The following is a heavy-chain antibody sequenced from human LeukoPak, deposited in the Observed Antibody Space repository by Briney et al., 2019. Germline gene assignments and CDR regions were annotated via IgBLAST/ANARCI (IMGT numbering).Heavy chain of an antibody. CDR1: GFTFSTYW. J-gene: IGHJ4*02. D-gene: IGHD3-22*01. CDR2: INQGGSEK. CDR3: ARDLYYFESSGYYASDF. V-gene: IGHV3-7*01. Sequence: PGGSLRLSCAASGFTFSTYWISWVRQAPGKGLEWVANINQGGSEKHYADSMRGRFTISRDNAKNSLFLEMNSLRAEDTAVYFCARDLYYFESSGYYASDFWGQGTLVTVPS.